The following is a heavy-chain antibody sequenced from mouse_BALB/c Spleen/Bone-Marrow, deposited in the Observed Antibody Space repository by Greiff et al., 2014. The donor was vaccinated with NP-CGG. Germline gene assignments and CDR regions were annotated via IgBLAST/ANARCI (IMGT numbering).Heavy chain of an antibody. CDR2: INPYNDGT. V-gene: IGHV1-14*01. CDR1: GYTFTSYI. Sequence: EVKLQESGPELVKPGASVKMSCKASGYTFTSYIIHWVKQKPGQGLEWIGYINPYNDGTKYNEKFKGKATLSSDKSSSTAYMELSSLTSADSAVYYSAGPAWFAYWGQGTLVTVS. J-gene: IGHJ3*01. CDR3: AGPAWFAY.